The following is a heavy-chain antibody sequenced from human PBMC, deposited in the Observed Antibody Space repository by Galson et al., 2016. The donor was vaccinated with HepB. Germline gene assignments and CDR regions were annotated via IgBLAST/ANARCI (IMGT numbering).Heavy chain of an antibody. CDR3: ARDSVTYLEYYDSSGSPWMDAFDI. Sequence: SVKVSCKASGYTFTTYYMHWVRQAPGQGLEWMGIINPSGGSTSYAQKFQGRVTMTRDTSTSTVYMELSSLRSEDTAVYYCARDSVTYLEYYDSSGSPWMDAFDIWGQGTRVTVSS. CDR2: INPSGGST. J-gene: IGHJ3*02. V-gene: IGHV1-46*01. CDR1: GYTFTTYY. D-gene: IGHD3-22*01.